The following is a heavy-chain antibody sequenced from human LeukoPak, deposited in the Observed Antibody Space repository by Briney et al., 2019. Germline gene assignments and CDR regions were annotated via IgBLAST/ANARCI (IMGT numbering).Heavy chain of an antibody. J-gene: IGHJ6*02. D-gene: IGHD3-10*01. CDR2: IKSKTDGGTT. CDR3: TTSYGSGRYYYYYGMDV. Sequence: GGSLRLSCAASGFTFSNAWMSWFRQAPGKGLEWVGRIKSKTDGGTTDYAAPVKGRFTISRDDSKNTLYLQMNSLKTEDTAVYYCTTSYGSGRYYYYYGMDVWGQGTTVTVSS. V-gene: IGHV3-15*01. CDR1: GFTFSNAW.